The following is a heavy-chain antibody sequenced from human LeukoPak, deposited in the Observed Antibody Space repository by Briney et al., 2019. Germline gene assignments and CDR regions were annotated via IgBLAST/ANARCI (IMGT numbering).Heavy chain of an antibody. CDR2: ISWNSGSI. D-gene: IGHD3-10*01. V-gene: IGHV3-9*01. J-gene: IGHJ4*02. Sequence: GGSLRLSCAASGFTFDDYAMHWVRQAPGKGLEWVSGISWNSGSIGYADSVKGRFTISRDNAKNSLYLQMNSLRAEDTALYYCAKGLWFGEAPAFGYWGQGTLVTVSS. CDR3: AKGLWFGEAPAFGY. CDR1: GFTFDDYA.